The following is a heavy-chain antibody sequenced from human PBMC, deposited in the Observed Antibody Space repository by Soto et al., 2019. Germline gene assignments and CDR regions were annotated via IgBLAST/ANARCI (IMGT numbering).Heavy chain of an antibody. CDR1: GFTFSSYA. CDR2: ISYDGSNK. J-gene: IGHJ6*02. D-gene: IGHD1-20*01. CDR3: ARDFRCCITYYYYGMDV. Sequence: QVQLVESGGGVVQPGRSLRLSCAASGFTFSSYAMHWVRQAPGKGLEWVAVISYDGSNKYYADSVKGRFTISRDNSKNTLYLQMNSLRVEDTAVYYCARDFRCCITYYYYGMDVWGQGTTVTVSS. V-gene: IGHV3-30-3*01.